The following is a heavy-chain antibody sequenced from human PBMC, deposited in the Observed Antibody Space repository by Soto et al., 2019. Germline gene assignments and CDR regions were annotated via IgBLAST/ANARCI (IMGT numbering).Heavy chain of an antibody. CDR1: GFTFDDFA. CDR3: AKDISLGELSAPDH. J-gene: IGHJ4*02. Sequence: GGSLRLSCVASGFTFDDFAMHWVRQAPGKGLEWVSGMSWNRGSIVYADSVKGRFTISRDNAKNSLYLQMNSLRPEDTALYYCAKDISLGELSAPDHWGQGTLVTVSS. V-gene: IGHV3-9*01. CDR2: MSWNRGSI. D-gene: IGHD3-16*02.